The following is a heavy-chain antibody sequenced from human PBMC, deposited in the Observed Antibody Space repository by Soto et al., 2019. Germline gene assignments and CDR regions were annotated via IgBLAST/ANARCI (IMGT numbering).Heavy chain of an antibody. J-gene: IGHJ4*02. CDR1: GFTFSRYG. Sequence: GGSLRLSCAASGFTFSRYGTHWVRQAPGKGLEWVAAISYDGSNKYYADSVKGRFTISRDNSKNTLYLQMDRLRAEDTAIYYCAKGGTNDYSPLDFCGQGTPVTVSS. D-gene: IGHD2-8*01. V-gene: IGHV3-30*18. CDR2: ISYDGSNK. CDR3: AKGGTNDYSPLDF.